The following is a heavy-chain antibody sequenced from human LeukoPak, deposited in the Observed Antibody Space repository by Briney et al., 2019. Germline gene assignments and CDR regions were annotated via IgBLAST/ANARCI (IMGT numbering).Heavy chain of an antibody. V-gene: IGHV1-8*01. J-gene: IGHJ5*02. D-gene: IGHD6-19*01. Sequence: ASVKVSCKASGYTFTSYDINWVRQATGQGLEWMGWMNPDTGNTGYAQKFQGRVTMTRNTSMSTTYMELSSLRSEDTAVYYCARDYSSGWTNWFDPWGQGTLVTVSS. CDR2: MNPDTGNT. CDR1: GYTFTSYD. CDR3: ARDYSSGWTNWFDP.